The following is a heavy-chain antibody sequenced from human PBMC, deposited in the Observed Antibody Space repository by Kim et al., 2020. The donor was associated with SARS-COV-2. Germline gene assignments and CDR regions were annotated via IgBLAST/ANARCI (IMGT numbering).Heavy chain of an antibody. J-gene: IGHJ5*02. D-gene: IGHD2-15*01. CDR3: ARVFVVVVAATDGWFDP. Sequence: LKRRVTISVDPSKNQFSLKLSSVTAADTAVYYCARVFVVVVAATDGWFDPWGQGTLVTVSS. V-gene: IGHV4-39*07.